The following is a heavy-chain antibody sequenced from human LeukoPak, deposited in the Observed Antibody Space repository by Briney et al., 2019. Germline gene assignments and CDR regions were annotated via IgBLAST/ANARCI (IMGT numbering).Heavy chain of an antibody. CDR2: IWYDGSNK. V-gene: IGHV3-33*01. D-gene: IGHD3-16*02. CDR1: GFTFSSYG. Sequence: GGSLRLSCAASGFTFSSYGMHWVRQAPGKGLEWVAVIWYDGSNKYYADSVKGRFTISRDNSKNTLYLQMNSLRAEDTAVYYCARGADEFVWGSYRSNWFDPWGQGTLVTVSS. J-gene: IGHJ5*02. CDR3: ARGADEFVWGSYRSNWFDP.